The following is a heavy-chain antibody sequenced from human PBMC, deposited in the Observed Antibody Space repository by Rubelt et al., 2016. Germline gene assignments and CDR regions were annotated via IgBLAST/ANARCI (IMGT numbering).Heavy chain of an antibody. CDR3: ARGSWFRGAFDI. V-gene: IGHV1-18*01. J-gene: IGHJ3*02. CDR1: GYTFISYG. Sequence: QIQLVQSGPEVEKPGASVKVSCKASGYTFISYGISWIRQAPGQGLEWMGWISAYDGNTNYAQKFQGRVTMTRDTSISTAYMELSRLRSDDTAVYYCARGSWFRGAFDIWGQGTMVTVSS. D-gene: IGHD6-13*01. CDR2: ISAYDGNT.